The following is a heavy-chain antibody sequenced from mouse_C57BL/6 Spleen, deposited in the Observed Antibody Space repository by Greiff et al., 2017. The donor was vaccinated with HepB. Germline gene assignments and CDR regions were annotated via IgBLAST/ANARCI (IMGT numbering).Heavy chain of an antibody. D-gene: IGHD2-5*01. CDR1: GYSFTDYN. CDR2: INPNYGTT. J-gene: IGHJ4*01. CDR3: ARALYSNYAMDY. V-gene: IGHV1-39*01. Sequence: EVQLQESGPELVKPGASVKISCKASGYSFTDYNMNWVKQRNGKSLEWIGVINPNYGTTRYNQKFKGKATLTVDQSSSTAYMQLNSLTSEDSAVYYCARALYSNYAMDYWGQGTSVTVSS.